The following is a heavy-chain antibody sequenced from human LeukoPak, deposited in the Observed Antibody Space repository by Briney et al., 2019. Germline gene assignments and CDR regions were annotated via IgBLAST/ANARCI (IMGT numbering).Heavy chain of an antibody. CDR1: GFTFNTYW. V-gene: IGHV3-7*01. CDR2: IKEDGSEK. J-gene: IGHJ4*02. Sequence: GGSLTLSCAASGFTFNTYWMSWVRQAPGKGLEWVANIKEDGSEKYYVDSVRGRFTISRDNAKNSLYLQMSSLRAEDTAVFYCARDGYRAINSWGQGTLVTVSS. D-gene: IGHD6-13*01. CDR3: ARDGYRAINS.